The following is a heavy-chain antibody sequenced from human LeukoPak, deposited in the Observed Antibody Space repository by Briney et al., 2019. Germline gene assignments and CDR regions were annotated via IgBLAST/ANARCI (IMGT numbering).Heavy chain of an antibody. CDR3: ASGLLFHRY. V-gene: IGHV1-2*02. CDR2: INPNSGGT. Sequence: ASVKVSCKASGYTFTGYYMHWVRQAPGQGLEWMGWINPNSGGTNYAQKFQGRVTITRNTSISTAYMELSSLRSEDTAVYYCASGLLFHRYWGQGTLVTVSS. J-gene: IGHJ4*02. D-gene: IGHD2-21*02. CDR1: GYTFTGYY.